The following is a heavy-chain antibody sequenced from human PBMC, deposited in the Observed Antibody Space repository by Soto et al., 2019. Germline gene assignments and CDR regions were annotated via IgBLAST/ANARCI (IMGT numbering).Heavy chain of an antibody. CDR2: ISGSAGTT. D-gene: IGHD6-19*01. CDR1: GFSIGGYA. Sequence: PGGSLRLSCAASGFSIGGYAMNWVRQAPEKGLEWVSAISGSAGTTYYADSVKGRFTVSRDNAKNTLSLQMNSLRAEDTAVYYCARESLRSSGWYYFDYWGQGTLVTVSS. V-gene: IGHV3-23*01. J-gene: IGHJ4*02. CDR3: ARESLRSSGWYYFDY.